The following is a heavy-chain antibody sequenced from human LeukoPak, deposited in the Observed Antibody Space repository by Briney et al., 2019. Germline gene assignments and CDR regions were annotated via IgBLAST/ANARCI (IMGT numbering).Heavy chain of an antibody. V-gene: IGHV4-59*01. Sequence: SETLSLTCTVSGGSISSYYWSWLRQPPGKGLEWIGYIYYSGSTNYNPSLKSRVTISVDTSKNQFSLKLSSVTAADTAVYYCARGDMVRGEGIWGQGTMVTVSS. CDR3: ARGDMVRGEGI. CDR1: GGSISSYY. D-gene: IGHD3-10*01. CDR2: IYYSGST. J-gene: IGHJ3*02.